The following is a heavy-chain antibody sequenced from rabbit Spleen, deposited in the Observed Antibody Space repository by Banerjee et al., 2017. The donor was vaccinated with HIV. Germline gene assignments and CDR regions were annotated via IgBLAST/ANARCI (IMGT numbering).Heavy chain of an antibody. D-gene: IGHD1-1*01. J-gene: IGHJ4*01. Sequence: EQLEESGGGLVQPEGSLTLTCKASGVSLHDKDVMCWVRQAPGKGLEWIACINIVTGKSVYASWAKGRFTMSRTSSTTVTLQMTSLTAADTATYFCVRDLDAVIGWNFGWWGPGTLVTVS. V-gene: IGHV1S45*01. CDR1: GVSLHDKDV. CDR3: VRDLDAVIGWNFGW. CDR2: INIVTGKS.